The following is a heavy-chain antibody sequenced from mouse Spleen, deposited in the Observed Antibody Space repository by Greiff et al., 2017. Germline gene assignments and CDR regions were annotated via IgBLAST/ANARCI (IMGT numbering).Heavy chain of an antibody. CDR3: ARNWGYGNYFDY. CDR1: GFSLTNYA. Sequence: VQRVESGPGLVAPSQSLSITCTVSGFSLTNYAVHWVRQSPGKGLEWLGVIWSDGSTDYNAAFISRLSISKDNSKSQVFFKMNSLQADDTAIYYCARNWGYGNYFDYWGQGTTLTVSS. J-gene: IGHJ2*01. CDR2: IWSDGST. D-gene: IGHD2-10*02. V-gene: IGHV2-4-1*01.